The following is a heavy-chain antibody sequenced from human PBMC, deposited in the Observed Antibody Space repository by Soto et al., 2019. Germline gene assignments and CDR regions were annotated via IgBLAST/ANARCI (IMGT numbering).Heavy chain of an antibody. V-gene: IGHV3-23*01. Sequence: GGSLRLSCAASGFTFSSYAMSWVRQAPGKGLEWVSAISGSGGSTYYADSVKGRFTISRDNSKNTLYLQMNSLRAEDTAVYYCAKDGPLWFGELYGYFDYWGQGTLVTVSS. CDR1: GFTFSSYA. CDR2: ISGSGGST. D-gene: IGHD3-10*01. CDR3: AKDGPLWFGELYGYFDY. J-gene: IGHJ4*02.